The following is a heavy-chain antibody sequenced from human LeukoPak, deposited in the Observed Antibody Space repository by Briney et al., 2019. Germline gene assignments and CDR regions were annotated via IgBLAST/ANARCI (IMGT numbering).Heavy chain of an antibody. V-gene: IGHV3-21*01. J-gene: IGHJ4*02. D-gene: IGHD5-12*01. Sequence: GGSLRLSCAASGFTFDNYGMSWVRLAPGKGLEWVSSISSSSSYIYYADSVKGRFTISRDNAKNSLYLQMNSLRAEDTAVYYCARDLSALARMDYWGQGTLVTVSS. CDR1: GFTFDNYG. CDR3: ARDLSALARMDY. CDR2: ISSSSSYI.